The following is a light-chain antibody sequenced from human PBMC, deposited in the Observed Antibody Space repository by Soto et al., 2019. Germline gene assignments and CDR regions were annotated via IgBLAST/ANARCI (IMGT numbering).Light chain of an antibody. CDR2: TVT. CDR3: CSYAGSFTWV. CDR1: SSDVGAYNY. Sequence: QSALTQPRSVSGSPGQSVTIPCTGTSSDVGAYNYVSWYQQHPGKAPKLILHTVTNRPSGVPDRFSGYKSGNMASLTISGLQAEDEADYYCCSYAGSFTWVFGGRTQLTVL. V-gene: IGLV2-11*01. J-gene: IGLJ2*01.